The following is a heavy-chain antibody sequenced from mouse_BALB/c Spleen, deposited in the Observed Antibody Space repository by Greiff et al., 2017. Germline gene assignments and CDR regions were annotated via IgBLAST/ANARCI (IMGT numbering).Heavy chain of an antibody. J-gene: IGHJ4*01. D-gene: IGHD2-4*01. CDR2: INPYYGGT. CDR1: GYSFTGYN. Sequence: VQLQQSGPELVKPGASVKISCKASGYSFTGYNMNWVKQSNGKSLEWIGNINPYYGGTSYNQKLKGKATFTVDNSSSTAYMQLRSLTSEDSAVYYCARDTRNTYAMDYWGQGTSVTVSA. CDR3: ARDTRNTYAMDY. V-gene: IGHV1-39*01.